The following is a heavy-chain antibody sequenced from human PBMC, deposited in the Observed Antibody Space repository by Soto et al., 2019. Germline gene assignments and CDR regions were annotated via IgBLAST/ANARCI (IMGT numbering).Heavy chain of an antibody. CDR1: GFTFSSDE. CDR2: ITSRSDTI. D-gene: IGHD3-22*01. V-gene: IGHV3-48*03. J-gene: IGHJ4*02. Sequence: PAGSLRLSCAASGFTFSSDEMNWVRQAPGKGLEWVSHITSRSDTIYYADSVKGRFTISRDNAESSLYLQMNSLRAEDTAVYYCARSSGHYRPFDSWGQGTLVTVSS. CDR3: ARSSGHYRPFDS.